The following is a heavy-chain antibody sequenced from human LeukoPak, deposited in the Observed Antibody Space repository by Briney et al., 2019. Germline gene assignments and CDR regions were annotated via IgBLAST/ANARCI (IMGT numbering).Heavy chain of an antibody. CDR2: INHSGST. J-gene: IGHJ6*03. CDR3: ARTLIAPDYYYYYMDV. V-gene: IGHV4-34*01. CDR1: GGSFSGYY. Sequence: SETLSLTCAVYGGSFSGYYWSWIRRPPGKGLEWIGEINHSGSTNYNPSLKSRVTISVDTSKNQFSLKLSSVTAADTAVYYCARTLIAPDYYYYYMDVWGKGTTVTVSS. D-gene: IGHD3-16*01.